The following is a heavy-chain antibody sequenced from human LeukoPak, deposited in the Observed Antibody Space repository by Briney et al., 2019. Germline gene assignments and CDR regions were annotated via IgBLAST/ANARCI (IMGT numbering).Heavy chain of an antibody. Sequence: SQTLSLTCAVSGGSISSGGYSWSWIRQPPGKGLEWIGYIYHSGSTYYNPSLKSRVTISVDRSKNQSSLKLSSVTAADTAVYYCARGDYDFWGGQGPWFDPWGQGTLVTVSS. D-gene: IGHD3-3*01. CDR2: IYHSGST. V-gene: IGHV4-30-2*01. CDR1: GGSISSGGYS. J-gene: IGHJ5*02. CDR3: ARGDYDFWGGQGPWFDP.